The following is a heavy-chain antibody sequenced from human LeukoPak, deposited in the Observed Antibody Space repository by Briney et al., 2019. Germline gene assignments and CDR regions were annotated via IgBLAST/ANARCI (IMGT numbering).Heavy chain of an antibody. J-gene: IGHJ4*02. CDR1: GFTFSSYA. CDR2: ISSSGSTI. CDR3: ARVGTIFGVARYYFDY. V-gene: IGHV3-11*01. D-gene: IGHD3-3*01. Sequence: PGGSLRLSCAVSGFTFSSYAMSWIRQAPGKGLEWVSYISSSGSTIYYADSVKGRFTISRDNAKNSLYLQMNSLRAEDTAVYYCARVGTIFGVARYYFDYWGQGTLVTVSS.